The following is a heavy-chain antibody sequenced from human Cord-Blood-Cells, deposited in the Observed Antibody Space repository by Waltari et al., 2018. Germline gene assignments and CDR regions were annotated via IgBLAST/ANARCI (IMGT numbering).Heavy chain of an antibody. D-gene: IGHD3-10*01. V-gene: IGHV3-74*01. CDR2: INSDGSST. J-gene: IGHJ3*02. CDR1: GITFSIYR. Sequence: EVQLVESGGGLVQPGGSLRLSCAASGITFSIYRMHWVRHAPGKGMVVVSRINSDGSSTSYADSVKGRFTISRDNAKNTLYLQMNSLRAEDTAVYYCARELNYGSGSYDAFDIWGQGTMVTVSS. CDR3: ARELNYGSGSYDAFDI.